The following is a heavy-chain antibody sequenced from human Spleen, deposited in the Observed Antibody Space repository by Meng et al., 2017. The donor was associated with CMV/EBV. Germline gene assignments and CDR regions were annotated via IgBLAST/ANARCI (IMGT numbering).Heavy chain of an antibody. V-gene: IGHV4-34*01. J-gene: IGHJ4*02. CDR3: ARVPSLGYCSSTSCPRGTYFDY. CDR1: DYY. CDR2: INHSGST. Sequence: DYYWSWIRQSPGKGMGWIGEINHSGSTNYNPSLKNRVNISVDTAKNQFSLKLSSVTAADTAVYYCARVPSLGYCSSTSCPRGTYFDYWGQGTLVTVSS. D-gene: IGHD2-2*01.